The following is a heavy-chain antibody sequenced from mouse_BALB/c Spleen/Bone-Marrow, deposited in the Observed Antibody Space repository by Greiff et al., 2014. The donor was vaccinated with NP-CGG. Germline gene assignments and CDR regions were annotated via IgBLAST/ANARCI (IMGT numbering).Heavy chain of an antibody. CDR1: GFTFTDYY. CDR2: IRNKANGYTT. J-gene: IGHJ2*01. Sequence: EVQLVESGGGLVQPGGSLRLSCATSGFTFTDYYMNWVRQPPGKALEWLGFIRNKANGYTTEYSASVKSRFTISRDNSQNILYLQVNTLRADDSATYYCARDKGRVFFDYWGQGTTLTVSS. V-gene: IGHV7-3*02. CDR3: ARDKGRVFFDY.